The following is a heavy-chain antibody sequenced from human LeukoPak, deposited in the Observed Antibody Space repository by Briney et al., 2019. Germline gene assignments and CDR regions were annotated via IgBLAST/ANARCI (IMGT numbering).Heavy chain of an antibody. V-gene: IGHV6-1*01. CDR2: TYYRSKWYN. J-gene: IGHJ4*02. D-gene: IGHD3-16*01. CDR3: AGVSKGVLDY. Sequence: SQTLSLTCAISGDSVSSNSAAWHWIRQSPSRGLEWLGRTYYRSKWYNVYAVSVKSRVTINPDTSKNRFSLQLNSVTPEDTAVYYCAGVSKGVLDYWGQGTLVTVSS. CDR1: GDSVSSNSAA.